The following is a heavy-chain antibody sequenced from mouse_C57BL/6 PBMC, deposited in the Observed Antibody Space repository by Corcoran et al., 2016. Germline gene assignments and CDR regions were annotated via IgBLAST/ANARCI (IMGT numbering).Heavy chain of an antibody. CDR3: ARNGSSLFDY. Sequence: QIQLVQSGPELKKPGETVKISCKASGYTFTTYGMSWVKQAPGKGLKWMGWINTYSGVPTYADDFKGRFAFSLETSASTAYLQINNLKNEDTATYFCARNGSSLFDYWGQGTTLTVSS. D-gene: IGHD1-1*01. V-gene: IGHV9-3*01. J-gene: IGHJ2*01. CDR1: GYTFTTYG. CDR2: INTYSGVP.